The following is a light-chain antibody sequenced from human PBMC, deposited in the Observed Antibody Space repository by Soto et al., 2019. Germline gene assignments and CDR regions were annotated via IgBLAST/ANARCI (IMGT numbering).Light chain of an antibody. Sequence: VLTQSPSLSGAPGQRVTISCAGSSSNIGAAYDVHWYQQLPGGAPKLLIYGNTNRPSGVPDRFSASKSGTSASLAITGLLPEDEGDYYCQSYDSSLRDIIFGGGTKVTVL. CDR2: GNT. J-gene: IGLJ2*01. V-gene: IGLV1-40*01. CDR1: SSNIGAAYD. CDR3: QSYDSSLRDII.